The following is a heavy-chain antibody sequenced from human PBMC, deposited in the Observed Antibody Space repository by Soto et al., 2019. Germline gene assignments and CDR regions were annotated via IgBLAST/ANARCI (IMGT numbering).Heavy chain of an antibody. J-gene: IGHJ6*03. Sequence: GGSLRLSCAASGFTFSSYAMSWVRQAPGKGLEWVSAISGSGGSTYYADSVKGRFTISRDNSKNTLYLQMNSLRAEDTAVYYCAKVSYDFWSGYYFRGYYMDVWGKGTTVTVSS. D-gene: IGHD3-3*01. CDR1: GFTFSSYA. CDR3: AKVSYDFWSGYYFRGYYMDV. CDR2: ISGSGGST. V-gene: IGHV3-23*01.